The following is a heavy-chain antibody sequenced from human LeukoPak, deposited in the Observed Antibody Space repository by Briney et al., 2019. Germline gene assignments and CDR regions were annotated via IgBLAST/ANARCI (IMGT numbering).Heavy chain of an antibody. CDR2: IYHSGST. D-gene: IGHD6-13*01. Sequence: SETLSLTCTVSGYSISSGYYWGWIRQPPGKGLEWIGSIYHSGSTYYNPSLKSRVTISVDTSKNQFSLKLSSVTAADTAVYYCAREQQLGINWFDPWGQGTLVTVSS. CDR1: GYSISSGYY. CDR3: AREQQLGINWFDP. J-gene: IGHJ5*02. V-gene: IGHV4-38-2*02.